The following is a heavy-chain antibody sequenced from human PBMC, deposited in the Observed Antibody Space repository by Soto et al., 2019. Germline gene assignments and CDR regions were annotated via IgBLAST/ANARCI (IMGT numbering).Heavy chain of an antibody. D-gene: IGHD4-17*01. V-gene: IGHV4-39*01. Sequence: QLLESGPGLVKPSETLSLTCTVSGGSISSSSYYWGWIRQPPGKGLEWIGSIYYSGSTYYNPSLKSRVTISVDTSKNQFSLKLSSVTAADTAVYYCASNYGDDYYYYYMDVWGKGTTVTVSS. CDR2: IYYSGST. J-gene: IGHJ6*03. CDR3: ASNYGDDYYYYYMDV. CDR1: GGSISSSSYY.